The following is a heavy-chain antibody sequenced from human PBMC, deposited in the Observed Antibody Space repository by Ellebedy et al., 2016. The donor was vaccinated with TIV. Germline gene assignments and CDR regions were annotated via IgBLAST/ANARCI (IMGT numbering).Heavy chain of an antibody. CDR3: AREDDILTGQLDY. D-gene: IGHD3-9*01. CDR2: MIGSGGRI. Sequence: GESLKISCAASGFTFRSYAMSWVRQAPGKGLEWVSTMIGSGGRIYHADSVKGRFTISRDNSNNTLYLQMNSLRAEDTAVYYCAREDDILTGQLDYWGQGTLVTVSS. CDR1: GFTFRSYA. J-gene: IGHJ4*02. V-gene: IGHV3-23*01.